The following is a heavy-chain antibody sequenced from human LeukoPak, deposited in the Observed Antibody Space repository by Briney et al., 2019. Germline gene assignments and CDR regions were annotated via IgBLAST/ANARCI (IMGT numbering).Heavy chain of an antibody. CDR3: ARGSGYSGYDFGY. J-gene: IGHJ4*02. Sequence: GGSLRLSCAASGFTFSSYSMNWVRQAPGKGLEWVSSIISSSSYIYYADSVKGRFTISRDNAKNSLYLQMNSLRAEDTAVYYCARGSGYSGYDFGYWGQGTLVTVSS. V-gene: IGHV3-21*01. CDR1: GFTFSSYS. CDR2: IISSSSYI. D-gene: IGHD5-12*01.